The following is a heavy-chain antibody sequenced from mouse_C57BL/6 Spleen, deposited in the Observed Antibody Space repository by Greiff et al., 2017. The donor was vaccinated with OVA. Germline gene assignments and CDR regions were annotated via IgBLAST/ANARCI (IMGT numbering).Heavy chain of an antibody. V-gene: IGHV5-4*03. CDR3: ARMGAGGLRRDWYFDV. D-gene: IGHD2-4*01. Sequence: EVKVEESGGGLVKPGGSLKLSCAASGFTFSSYAMSWVRQTPEKRLEWVATISDGGSYTYYPDHVKGRFTISRDNAKNNLYLQMSHLKSEDTAMYYCARMGAGGLRRDWYFDVWGTGTTVTVSS. J-gene: IGHJ1*03. CDR1: GFTFSSYA. CDR2: ISDGGSYT.